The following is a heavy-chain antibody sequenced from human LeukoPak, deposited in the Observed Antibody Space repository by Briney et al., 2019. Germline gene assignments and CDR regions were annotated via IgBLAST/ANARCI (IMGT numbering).Heavy chain of an antibody. CDR3: ARERTRYYFDY. Sequence: PSQTLSLTCTVSGGSISSGDYYWSWIRQPPGKGLEWIGYIYYSGGTYYNPSLKSRVTISVDTSKNQFSLKLSSVTAADTAVYYCARERTRYYFDYWGQGTLVTVSS. V-gene: IGHV4-30-4*01. CDR1: GGSISSGDYY. D-gene: IGHD2-8*01. J-gene: IGHJ4*02. CDR2: IYYSGGT.